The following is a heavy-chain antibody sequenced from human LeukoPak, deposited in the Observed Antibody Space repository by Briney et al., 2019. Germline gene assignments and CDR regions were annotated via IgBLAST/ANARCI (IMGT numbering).Heavy chain of an antibody. V-gene: IGHV1-8*01. CDR2: MNPNSGNT. D-gene: IGHD3-10*01. CDR3: ARAMVRISMIRGVTFSTGHGFDI. Sequence: ASVKVSCKASGYTFTSYDINWVRQATGQGLERMGWMNPNSGNTGYAQKFQGRVTITRDMSTRTVYMELSSLTSEDTAVYYCARAMVRISMIRGVTFSTGHGFDIWGQGTMVTVSS. CDR1: GYTFTSYD. J-gene: IGHJ3*02.